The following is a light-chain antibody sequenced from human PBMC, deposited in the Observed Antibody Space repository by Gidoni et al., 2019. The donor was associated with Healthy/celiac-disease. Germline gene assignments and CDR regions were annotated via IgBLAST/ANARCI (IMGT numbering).Light chain of an antibody. CDR3: QVWDSSSVHVL. CDR1: NNGSKT. J-gene: IGLJ2*01. V-gene: IGLV3-21*02. Sequence: SYVLTQPPSMSVAPAQTARSTGGGNNNGSKTVHWSHQKPGQAPVLVVYDDSDRLVVIPERFSGSNSGNTATLTICMAEAGDEADYYGQVWDSSSVHVLFGGWTKLTVL. CDR2: DDS.